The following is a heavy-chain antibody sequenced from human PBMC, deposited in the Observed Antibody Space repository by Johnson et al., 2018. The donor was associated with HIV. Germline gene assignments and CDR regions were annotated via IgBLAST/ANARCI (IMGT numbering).Heavy chain of an antibody. V-gene: IGHV3-30*04. CDR1: GFTFSSYA. Sequence: MQLVESGGGVVQPGRSLRLSCAASGFTFSSYAMHWVRQAPGKGLEWVAVISYDGSNKYYADSVKGRFTISRDNSKNTLYLQMNSLRAEDTAVYYCARGIAAAPLWAFYIWGQGTMVTVSS. CDR3: ARGIAAAPLWAFYI. CDR2: ISYDGSNK. J-gene: IGHJ3*02. D-gene: IGHD6-13*01.